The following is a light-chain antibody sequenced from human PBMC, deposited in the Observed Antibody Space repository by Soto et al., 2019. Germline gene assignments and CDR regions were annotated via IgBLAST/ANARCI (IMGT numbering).Light chain of an antibody. J-gene: IGKJ4*01. Sequence: EIVMTQSPATLSVSPGERATLSCRASQSISNNLAWYQQKPGQAPRLLIYGASTRATGIPARFSGSGSGTEITLTISSLQSEDFAVYSCQHYNDLPLTFGGGTKVEIK. CDR1: QSISNN. V-gene: IGKV3-15*01. CDR2: GAS. CDR3: QHYNDLPLT.